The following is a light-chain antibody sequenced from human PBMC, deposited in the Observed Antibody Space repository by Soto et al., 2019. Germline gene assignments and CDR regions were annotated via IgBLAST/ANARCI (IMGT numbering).Light chain of an antibody. CDR1: QSINNH. CDR2: GSS. V-gene: IGKV1-39*01. J-gene: IGKJ5*01. Sequence: DIQMTQSPSSLSASVGDRFSFTCLTSQSINNHLNWYQQKPGEAPKLLIYGSSSLHYGVPSRFSGSGSGSAFTLTISSLQPEDSATYYCQQSFTAPITFGQGTRLEIK. CDR3: QQSFTAPIT.